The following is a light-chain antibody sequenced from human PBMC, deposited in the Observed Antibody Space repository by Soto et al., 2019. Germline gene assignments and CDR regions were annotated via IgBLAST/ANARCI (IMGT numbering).Light chain of an antibody. CDR3: TTWDDSLNGVV. J-gene: IGLJ2*01. Sequence: QPVLTQPPSASGTPGQRVTISCSGSSSNIGRNTVNWYQQLTGTAPKLLIYSNNQRPSGVPDRFSGSKSGTSASLAISGLQSEDEADYYCTTWDDSLNGVVFGGGTKLTVL. V-gene: IGLV1-44*01. CDR2: SNN. CDR1: SSNIGRNT.